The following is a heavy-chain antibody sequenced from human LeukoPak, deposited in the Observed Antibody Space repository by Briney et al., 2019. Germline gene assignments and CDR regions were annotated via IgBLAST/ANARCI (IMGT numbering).Heavy chain of an antibody. CDR1: GFTFSNAW. CDR2: IKSKTDGGTT. CDR3: TTEYASDDY. J-gene: IGHJ4*02. V-gene: IGHV3-15*01. Sequence: GGSLRLSCAASGFTFSNAWMSWVRQAPGKGRGWVGRIKSKTDGGTTDYVAPVKDRSTISRDHSKNTLYLQMNTLKTEDTPVYYCTTEYASDDYWGQGTLVTVSS.